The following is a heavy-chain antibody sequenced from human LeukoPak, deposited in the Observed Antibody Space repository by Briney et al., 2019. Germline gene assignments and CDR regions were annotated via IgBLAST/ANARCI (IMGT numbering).Heavy chain of an antibody. D-gene: IGHD2-2*02. CDR1: GFTFSSYS. CDR3: ARGAYCSSTSCYTADYYYYGMDV. V-gene: IGHV3-21*01. J-gene: IGHJ6*02. CDR2: ISSSSSYI. Sequence: GGSLRLSCAASGFTFSSYSMNWVRQAPGKGLEWVSSISSSSSYIYYADSVKGRFTISRDNAKNSLYLQMNSLRAEDTAVYYCARGAYCSSTSCYTADYYYYGMDVWGQGTTVTVSS.